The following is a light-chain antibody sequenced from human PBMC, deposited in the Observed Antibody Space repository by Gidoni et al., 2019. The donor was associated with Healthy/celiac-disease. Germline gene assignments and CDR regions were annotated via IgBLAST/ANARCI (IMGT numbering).Light chain of an antibody. Sequence: QSVLPQPPSASGTPGQRVTISCSGSSSNIGSNTITWYQQLPGTAPKLLIYSNNQRPSGVPDRFSGSKSGTSASLAIRGLQAEDEADYYCAAWDDSLNGWVFGGGTKLTVL. CDR2: SNN. CDR1: SSNIGSNT. J-gene: IGLJ3*02. CDR3: AAWDDSLNGWV. V-gene: IGLV1-44*01.